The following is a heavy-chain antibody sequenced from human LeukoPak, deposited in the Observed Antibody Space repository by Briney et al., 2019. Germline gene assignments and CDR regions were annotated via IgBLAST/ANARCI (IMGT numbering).Heavy chain of an antibody. CDR3: ARGKQWLTCFDY. CDR1: GFSLSRNG. D-gene: IGHD6-19*01. Sequence: GGSLRLSCATSGFSLSRNGMHWVRQAPGQGLEWVAFILSDGSYEYYADSVKGRFTISRDTSRNALFLQMNSLRAEDTAVYYCARGKQWLTCFDYWGQGTLVTVSS. CDR2: ILSDGSYE. V-gene: IGHV3-30*02. J-gene: IGHJ4*02.